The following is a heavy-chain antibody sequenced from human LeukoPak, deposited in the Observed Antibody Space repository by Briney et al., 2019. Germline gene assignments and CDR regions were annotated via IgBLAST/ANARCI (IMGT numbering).Heavy chain of an antibody. V-gene: IGHV3-23*01. Sequence: GGSLRLSCAASGFTFSSYAMSWVRQAPGKGLEWVSAISGSGGSTYYADSVKGWFTISRDNSKNTLYLQMNSLRAEDTAVYYCAKGEYYYDSSGYYYAYWGQGTLVTVSS. CDR3: AKGEYYYDSSGYYYAY. CDR2: ISGSGGST. D-gene: IGHD3-22*01. J-gene: IGHJ4*02. CDR1: GFTFSSYA.